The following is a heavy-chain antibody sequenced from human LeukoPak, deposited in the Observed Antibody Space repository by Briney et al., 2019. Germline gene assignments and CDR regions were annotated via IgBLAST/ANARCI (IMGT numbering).Heavy chain of an antibody. V-gene: IGHV4-31*03. D-gene: IGHD5-18*01. Sequence: SETLSLTCTVSGGSISSGGYYWSWIRQHPGKGLEWIGYIYYSGSTYYNPSLKSRVTISVDTSKNQFSLRLSSVTAADTAVYYCARGIKDIQPWLRERDARYYFDYWGQGTLVTVSS. CDR2: IYYSGST. J-gene: IGHJ4*02. CDR3: ARGIKDIQPWLRERDARYYFDY. CDR1: GGSISSGGYY.